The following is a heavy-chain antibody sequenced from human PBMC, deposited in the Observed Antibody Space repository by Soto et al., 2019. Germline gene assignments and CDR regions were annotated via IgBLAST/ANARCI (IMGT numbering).Heavy chain of an antibody. CDR3: ATLPPPTWIQVWLPEVD. D-gene: IGHD5-18*01. J-gene: IGHJ4*02. Sequence: QLQLQESGPGLVKPSETLSLTCTVSGGSISSSSYYWGWIRQPPGKGLEWIGSIYYSGSTYYNPSFKSRVTITEDTSNNQFALKLSSLAAADTAVYYCATLPPPTWIQVWLPEVDWGQGTLVTVSS. CDR2: IYYSGST. CDR1: GGSISSSSYY. V-gene: IGHV4-39*01.